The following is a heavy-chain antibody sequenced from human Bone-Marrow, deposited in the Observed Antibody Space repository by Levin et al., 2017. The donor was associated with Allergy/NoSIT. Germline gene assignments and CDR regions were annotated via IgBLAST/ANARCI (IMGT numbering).Heavy chain of an antibody. CDR2: IWHDGSRT. D-gene: IGHD4-11*01. Sequence: GESLKISCAASGFPFRSYDIHWVRQAPGKGLEGVVGIWHDGSRTFFADSVKGRFAISRDNPKNILSLQMSRLRGEDTAVYHCARAIRLTTVTHFDSWGQGTLVTVSS. J-gene: IGHJ4*02. CDR1: GFPFRSYD. CDR3: ARAIRLTTVTHFDS. V-gene: IGHV3-33*01.